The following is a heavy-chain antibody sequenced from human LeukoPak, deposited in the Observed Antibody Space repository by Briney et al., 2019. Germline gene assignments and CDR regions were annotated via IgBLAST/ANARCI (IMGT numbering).Heavy chain of an antibody. V-gene: IGHV4-39*01. CDR1: GGSISSNSYY. CDR3: ARHRPRSGYFQTAFDY. CDR2: IYYSGST. Sequence: SETLSLTCAVSGGSISSNSYYWGWIRQPPGKGLEWIGSIYYSGSTYYNPSLKSRVTISVDTSKNQFSLKLSSVTAADTAVYYCARHRPRSGYFQTAFDYWGQGTLVTVSS. D-gene: IGHD3-22*01. J-gene: IGHJ4*02.